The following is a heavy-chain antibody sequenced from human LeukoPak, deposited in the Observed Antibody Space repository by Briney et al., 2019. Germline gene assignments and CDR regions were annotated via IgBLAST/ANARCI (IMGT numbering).Heavy chain of an antibody. Sequence: SSETLSLTCAVYGGSFSSYYWSWIRQPPGKGLEWIGYIYYSGSTNYNPSLKSRVTISVDTSKNQFSLKLSSVTAADTAVYYCARSSGSYPWLLVRWGQGTLVTVSS. D-gene: IGHD1-26*01. CDR3: ARSSGSYPWLLVR. CDR1: GGSFSSYY. V-gene: IGHV4-59*01. CDR2: IYYSGST. J-gene: IGHJ4*02.